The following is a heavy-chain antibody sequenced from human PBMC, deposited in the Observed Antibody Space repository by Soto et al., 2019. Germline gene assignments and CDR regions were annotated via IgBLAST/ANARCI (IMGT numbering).Heavy chain of an antibody. D-gene: IGHD6-19*01. Sequence: ASVKVSCKASGYTFTSYAMHWVRQAPGQRLEWMGWINAGNGNTKYSQKFQGRVTITRDTSASTAYMELSSLRSGDTAVYYCARKKTVAGTGYYFAYWGQGTLVTVSS. V-gene: IGHV1-3*01. CDR3: ARKKTVAGTGYYFAY. J-gene: IGHJ4*02. CDR1: GYTFTSYA. CDR2: INAGNGNT.